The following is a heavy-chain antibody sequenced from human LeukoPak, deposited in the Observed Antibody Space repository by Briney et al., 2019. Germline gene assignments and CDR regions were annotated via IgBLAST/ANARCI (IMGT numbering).Heavy chain of an antibody. CDR1: GYTFTGYY. Sequence: ASVKVSCKVYGYTFTGYYMQWVRQAPGQGLEWMGPINPNSGGTNYAQKYQGRVTMTRETSISTAYMELSRLRSDDTAVYYCASPLNYYDSSGETLDYWGEGTLVTVSS. V-gene: IGHV1-2*06. CDR2: INPNSGGT. CDR3: ASPLNYYDSSGETLDY. J-gene: IGHJ4*02. D-gene: IGHD3-22*01.